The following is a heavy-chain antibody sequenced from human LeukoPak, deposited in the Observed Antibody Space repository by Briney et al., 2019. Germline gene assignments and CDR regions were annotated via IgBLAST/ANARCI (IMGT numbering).Heavy chain of an antibody. V-gene: IGHV4-34*01. CDR3: ARDRGGFDY. D-gene: IGHD3-10*01. J-gene: IGHJ4*02. CDR1: GGSFSGYY. Sequence: PSETLSLTCAVYGGSFSGYYWSWIRQPPGKGLEWMGEINHSGSTNYNPSLKSRVTISVDTSKNQFSLKLSSVTAADTAVYYCARDRGGFDYWGQGTLVTVSS. CDR2: INHSGST.